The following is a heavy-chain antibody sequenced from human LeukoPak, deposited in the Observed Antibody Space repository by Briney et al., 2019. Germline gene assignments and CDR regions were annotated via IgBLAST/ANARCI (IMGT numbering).Heavy chain of an antibody. J-gene: IGHJ4*02. Sequence: WESLTLSCAASGFTFSSYSRNWVRQAPGKGLEWVTSISSSSSNIYYAYSVKGRFTISRDNAKNSLYLQMNRQRADDTAVYYCARVGDITGRQWLEIDYWGQGTLVTVSS. V-gene: IGHV3-21*01. CDR1: GFTFSSYS. CDR2: ISSSSSNI. D-gene: IGHD6-19*01. CDR3: ARVGDITGRQWLEIDY.